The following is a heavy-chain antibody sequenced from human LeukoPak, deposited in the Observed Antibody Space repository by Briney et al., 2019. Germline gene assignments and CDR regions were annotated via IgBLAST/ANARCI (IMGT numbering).Heavy chain of an antibody. CDR2: IYYSGST. J-gene: IGHJ4*02. CDR1: GDSISGNY. D-gene: IGHD5-24*01. V-gene: IGHV4-59*08. CDR3: ARLGDGDNLRYFDY. Sequence: SETLSLTCTVSGDSISGNYWTWIRQPPGKVMGWIGYIYYSGSTNYNASLKSRVTISVDTSKNQFSLKLSSVTAADTAVYYCARLGDGDNLRYFDYWGQGTLVTVSS.